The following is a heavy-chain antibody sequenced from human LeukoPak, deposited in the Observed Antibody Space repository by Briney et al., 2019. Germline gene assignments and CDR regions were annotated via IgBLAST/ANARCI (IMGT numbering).Heavy chain of an antibody. CDR2: IYKDGKI. V-gene: IGHV3-53*01. CDR1: GFTVSSTY. D-gene: IGHD2-21*01. Sequence: GGSLRLSCAASGFTVSSTYMSWVRQAPGKGLEWVSVIYKDGKIYYIDSVKGRFTISRDTSKNTLYLQMNSLRVEDTAVYYYASRHCSGGDCYFAGADPFDHWGQGTLVTVSS. J-gene: IGHJ4*02. CDR3: ASRHCSGGDCYFAGADPFDH.